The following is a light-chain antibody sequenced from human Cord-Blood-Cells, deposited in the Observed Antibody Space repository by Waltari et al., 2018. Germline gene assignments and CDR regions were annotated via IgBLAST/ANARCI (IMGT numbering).Light chain of an antibody. J-gene: IGKJ5*01. CDR3: QQSYSTPPIT. Sequence: DIQMTQSPYPLSASVGDRFTITCRASQSISSYVNWYQQKPGKAPKLLIYAASSLQSGVPSRFSGSGSGTDFTLTISSLQPEDFATYYCQQSYSTPPITFGQGTRLEIK. CDR2: AAS. CDR1: QSISSY. V-gene: IGKV1-39*01.